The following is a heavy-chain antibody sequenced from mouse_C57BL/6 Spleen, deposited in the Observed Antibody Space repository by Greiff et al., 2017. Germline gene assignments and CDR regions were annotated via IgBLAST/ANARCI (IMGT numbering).Heavy chain of an antibody. CDR1: GYAFSSYW. CDR3: ARSGYYSNYRWYFDV. D-gene: IGHD2-5*01. V-gene: IGHV1-80*01. CDR2: IYPGAGDT. Sequence: QVQLQQSGAELVKPGASVKISCKASGYAFSSYWMNWVKQRPGTGLEWIGQIYPGAGDTNYNGKFKGKATLTADKSSSTAYMQLSSLTSEDSAVYFCARSGYYSNYRWYFDVWGTGTTVTVSS. J-gene: IGHJ1*03.